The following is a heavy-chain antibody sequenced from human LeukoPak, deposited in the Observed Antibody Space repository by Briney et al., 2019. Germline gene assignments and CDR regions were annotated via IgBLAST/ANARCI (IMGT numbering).Heavy chain of an antibody. CDR3: ARETIAAAGRATYYYYYMDV. Sequence: SVKVSCKASGGTFSSYAISWVRQAPGQGLEWMGGIIPIFGTANYAQKFQGRVTITADKSTSTAYMELSSLRSEDTAVYYCARETIAAAGRATYYYYYMDVWGKGTTVTVSS. J-gene: IGHJ6*03. CDR1: GGTFSSYA. CDR2: IIPIFGTA. V-gene: IGHV1-69*06. D-gene: IGHD6-13*01.